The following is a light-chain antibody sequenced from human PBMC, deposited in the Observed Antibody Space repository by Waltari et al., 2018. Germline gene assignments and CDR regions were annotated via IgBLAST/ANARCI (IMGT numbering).Light chain of an antibody. Sequence: VVLTQSPGTLSLSPGESATPSCRASEKITSSYIAWYQHKPGQAPRLLIYTASYRATGVPDRFSGSGSGTDFVLTISRLEPEDFAVYYCQYYNSAPRTFGQGTKVDIK. CDR2: TAS. V-gene: IGKV3-20*01. CDR1: EKITSSY. J-gene: IGKJ1*01. CDR3: QYYNSAPRT.